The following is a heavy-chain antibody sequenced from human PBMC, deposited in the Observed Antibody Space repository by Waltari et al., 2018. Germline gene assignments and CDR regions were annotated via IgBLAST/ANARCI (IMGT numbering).Heavy chain of an antibody. Sequence: EVQLVQSGAEVKKPGESLKISCKGSGYSFTSYWIGWVRQMPGKGLEWMGIIYPGDSDTRYSPSFQGQVTISADKSISTAYLQWSSLKASDTAMYYCARHGADILTASYYYGMDVWGQGTTVTVSS. CDR1: GYSFTSYW. J-gene: IGHJ6*02. V-gene: IGHV5-51*01. D-gene: IGHD3-9*01. CDR2: IYPGDSDT. CDR3: ARHGADILTASYYYGMDV.